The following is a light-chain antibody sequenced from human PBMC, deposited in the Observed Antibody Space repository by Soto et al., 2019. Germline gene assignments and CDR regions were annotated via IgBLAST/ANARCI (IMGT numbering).Light chain of an antibody. CDR3: QQYYNWPPWT. CDR1: QSVSSN. Sequence: EILMLQSPATLSVSPGERATLSCRASQSVSSNLAWYQQKPGQAPRLLIYGTSTRATGIPARFSGSGSGTEFTLIISSLHSEAYAVDYCQQYYNWPPWTFGQGTKVEIK. J-gene: IGKJ1*01. V-gene: IGKV3-15*01. CDR2: GTS.